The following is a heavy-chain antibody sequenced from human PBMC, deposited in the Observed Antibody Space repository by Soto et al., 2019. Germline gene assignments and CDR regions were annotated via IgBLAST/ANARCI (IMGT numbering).Heavy chain of an antibody. V-gene: IGHV1-8*01. D-gene: IGHD4-17*01. CDR1: GSTFTSYD. CDR3: ARGVKYGAYSRWFDP. CDR2: MNPNSGDT. J-gene: IGHJ5*02. Sequence: ASVKVSCKASGSTFTSYDFNWVRQATGQGLEYLGWMNPNSGDTAYVQKFQGRLTMTWDTSITTAYMELSGLRSEDTALYFCARGVKYGAYSRWFDPWGQGTLVTVSS.